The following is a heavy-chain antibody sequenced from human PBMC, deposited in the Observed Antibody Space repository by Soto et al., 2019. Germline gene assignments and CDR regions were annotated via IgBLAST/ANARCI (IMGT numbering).Heavy chain of an antibody. D-gene: IGHD1-1*01. Sequence: GGSLRLSCAASGFTFSSYAMHWVRQAPGKGLEWVAVISYDGSNKYYADSVKGRFTISRDNSKNTLYLQMNSLRAEDTAVYYCARGGTAIIYYFDYWGQGTLLTVSS. V-gene: IGHV3-30-3*01. J-gene: IGHJ4*02. CDR2: ISYDGSNK. CDR1: GFTFSSYA. CDR3: ARGGTAIIYYFDY.